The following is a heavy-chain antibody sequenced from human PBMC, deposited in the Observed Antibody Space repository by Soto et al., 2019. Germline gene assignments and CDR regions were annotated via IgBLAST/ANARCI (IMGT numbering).Heavy chain of an antibody. Sequence: NPGGSPRLSCEGSGFTFSDYYISWIRQAPGKGLEWISYSSNSGTFSRYADSVKGRFSISRDNTKNLLYVQMNSVRAEDTAVYYCARSGDNYNRLDYWGQGTPVTVSS. V-gene: IGHV3-11*06. CDR3: ARSGDNYNRLDY. J-gene: IGHJ4*02. CDR2: SSNSGTFS. D-gene: IGHD2-21*02. CDR1: GFTFSDYY.